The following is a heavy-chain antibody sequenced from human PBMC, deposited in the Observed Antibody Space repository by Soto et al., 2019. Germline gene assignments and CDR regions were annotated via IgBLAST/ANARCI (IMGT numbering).Heavy chain of an antibody. CDR2: INQAGTEK. Sequence: GGSLRLSCEASGFTFTNYWMTWVRRAPGQGLEWVANINQAGTEKNYVDSVKGRFTISRDNSKNTLYLQMNSLRAEDTAVYYCAKRNDYGDYDHYWGQGTLVTVSS. CDR1: GFTFTNYW. CDR3: AKRNDYGDYDHY. V-gene: IGHV3-7*03. J-gene: IGHJ4*02. D-gene: IGHD4-17*01.